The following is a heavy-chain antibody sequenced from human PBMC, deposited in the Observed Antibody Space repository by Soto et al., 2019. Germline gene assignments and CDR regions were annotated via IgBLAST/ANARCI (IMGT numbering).Heavy chain of an antibody. CDR1: GYTFSSSG. J-gene: IGHJ4*02. Sequence: QVQLVQSGAEVKKPGASVKVSCKASGYTFSSSGITWVRKDPGPGLEGMGWISAYNGNTNYAQKRQGRVTMTTGTSTSTAYMELTTLRTNDTLGYYCARTLPPFDYWGQGTLATVSS. V-gene: IGHV1-18*01. D-gene: IGHD1-26*01. CDR2: ISAYNGNT. CDR3: ARTLPPFDY.